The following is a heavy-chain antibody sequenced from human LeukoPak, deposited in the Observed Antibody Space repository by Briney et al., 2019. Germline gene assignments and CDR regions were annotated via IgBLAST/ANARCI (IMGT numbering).Heavy chain of an antibody. Sequence: GGSLRLSCAASGFTFSSYGMHWVRQAPGKGLEWVAFIRYDGSNKYYADSVKGRFTISRDNSKNTLYLQMNSLRAEDTAVYYCARAEAHPLRRIAAGGFSWGQGTMVTVSS. CDR3: ARAEAHPLRRIAAGGFS. V-gene: IGHV3-30*02. CDR2: IRYDGSNK. CDR1: GFTFSSYG. D-gene: IGHD6-13*01. J-gene: IGHJ3*01.